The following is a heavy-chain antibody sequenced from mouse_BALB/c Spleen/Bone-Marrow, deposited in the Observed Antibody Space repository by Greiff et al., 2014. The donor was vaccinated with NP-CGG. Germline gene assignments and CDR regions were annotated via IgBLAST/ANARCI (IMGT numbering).Heavy chain of an antibody. CDR1: GYSFTSYW. Sequence: QVQLQESGSQLVRPGASVKISCKASGYSFTSYWMHWVKQRPGQGLEWIGMIDPSDSETRLNQKFKDKATLTVDKSSSTAYMQLSSPTSNDDAVYYCARRGYCYYIDVWGAGTTVTVSS. D-gene: IGHD2-14*01. V-gene: IGHV1S126*01. J-gene: IGHJ1*01. CDR2: IDPSDSET. CDR3: ARRGYCYYIDV.